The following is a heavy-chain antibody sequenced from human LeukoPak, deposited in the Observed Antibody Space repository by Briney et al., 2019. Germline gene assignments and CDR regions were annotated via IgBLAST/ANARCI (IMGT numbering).Heavy chain of an antibody. V-gene: IGHV3-21*01. J-gene: IGHJ4*02. D-gene: IGHD3-9*01. CDR3: ARDFDWLLDY. Sequence: GGSLRLSCAASGFTFSSYSMNWVRQAPGKGLEWVSSISSSSSYIYYADSVKGRFTISRDNAKNSLYLQMSSLRAEDTAVYYCARDFDWLLDYWGQGTLVTVSS. CDR1: GFTFSSYS. CDR2: ISSSSSYI.